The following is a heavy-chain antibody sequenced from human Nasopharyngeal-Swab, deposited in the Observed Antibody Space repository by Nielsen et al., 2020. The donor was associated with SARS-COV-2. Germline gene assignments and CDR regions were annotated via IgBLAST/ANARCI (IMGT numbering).Heavy chain of an antibody. J-gene: IGHJ5*02. D-gene: IGHD6-13*01. CDR1: GFTFSNYW. CDR2: IKQDGSEI. V-gene: IGHV3-7*01. CDR3: ARDGGSSWYYWFDP. Sequence: GGSLRLSCAASGFTFSNYWMSWVRQAPGKGLEWVANIKQDGSEIYYVDSLKGRFTISRDNAKNSLYLQMNSLRAEDTAVYYCARDGGSSWYYWFDPWGQGTLVTVSS.